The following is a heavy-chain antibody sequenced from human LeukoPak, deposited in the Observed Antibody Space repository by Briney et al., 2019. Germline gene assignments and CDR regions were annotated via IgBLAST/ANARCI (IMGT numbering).Heavy chain of an antibody. V-gene: IGHV3-30*03. CDR2: ISYNGNNK. D-gene: IGHD3-10*01. CDR1: RFTFSNYG. J-gene: IGHJ4*02. Sequence: GGSLRLSCAASRFTFSNYGMHWVRQAPGKGLEWVALISYNGNNKHYADSVKGRFTISRDNSKNTLYLQMNSLRAEDTAVYYCVGSGSYYIITAFDYWGQGALVTVSS. CDR3: VGSGSYYIITAFDY.